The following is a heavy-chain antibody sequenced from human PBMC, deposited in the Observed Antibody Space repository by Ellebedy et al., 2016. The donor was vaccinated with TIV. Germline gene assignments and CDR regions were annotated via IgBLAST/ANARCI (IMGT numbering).Heavy chain of an antibody. J-gene: IGHJ4*02. Sequence: ASVKVSXXASGYTFTSYYLNWVRQATGQRLEWMGILNPSDGDTRYAQKFQGRVTMTRDTSTSRVYMELSSLRSDDASVYYCARTPRIAARYPYEYWGQGTLVNVSS. D-gene: IGHD6-6*01. CDR1: GYTFTSYY. V-gene: IGHV1-46*01. CDR3: ARTPRIAARYPYEY. CDR2: LNPSDGDT.